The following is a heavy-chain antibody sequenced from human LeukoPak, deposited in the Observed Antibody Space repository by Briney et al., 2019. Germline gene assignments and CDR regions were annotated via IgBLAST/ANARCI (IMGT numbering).Heavy chain of an antibody. J-gene: IGHJ4*02. CDR1: GFIFSSSG. Sequence: AGGSLRLSCAASGFIFSSSGMHWVRQAPGKGLEWVAVISYDGSNKYYADSVKGRFTFSRDNSKNTLYLQMNSLRAEDTAVYYCAKEYCSNSVCHSLDYWGQGTLVTVSS. CDR3: AKEYCSNSVCHSLDY. D-gene: IGHD2-8*01. CDR2: ISYDGSNK. V-gene: IGHV3-30*18.